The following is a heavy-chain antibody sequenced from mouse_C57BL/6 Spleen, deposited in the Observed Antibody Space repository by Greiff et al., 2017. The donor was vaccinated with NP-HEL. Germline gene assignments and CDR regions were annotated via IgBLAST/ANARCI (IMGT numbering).Heavy chain of an antibody. V-gene: IGHV5-6*01. Sequence: EVQLVESGGDLVKPGGSLKLSCAASGFTFSSYGMSWVRQTPDKRLEWVATISSGGSYTYYPDSVKGRFTISRDNAKNTLYLQMSSLKSEDTAMYYCARHNPDGYYDYWGQGTTLTVSS. CDR3: ARHNPDGYYDY. CDR1: GFTFSSYG. CDR2: ISSGGSYT. D-gene: IGHD2-3*01. J-gene: IGHJ2*01.